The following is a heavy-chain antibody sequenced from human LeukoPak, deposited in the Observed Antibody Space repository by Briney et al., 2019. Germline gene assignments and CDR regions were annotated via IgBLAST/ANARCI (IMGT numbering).Heavy chain of an antibody. CDR1: GGTFISYA. Sequence: SVKVSCKASGGTFISYAISWVRQAPGQGLEWMGGIIPIFGTANYAQKFQGRVTITADESTSTAYMELSSLRSKDTAVYYCARGRDIVVVPYYYYYYMDVWGKGTTVTVS. CDR3: ARGRDIVVVPYYYYYYMDV. J-gene: IGHJ6*03. D-gene: IGHD2-2*01. CDR2: IIPIFGTA. V-gene: IGHV1-69*13.